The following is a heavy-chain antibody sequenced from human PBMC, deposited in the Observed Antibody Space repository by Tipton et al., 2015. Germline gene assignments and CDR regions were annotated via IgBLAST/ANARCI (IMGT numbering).Heavy chain of an antibody. CDR3: ARDYGDYVDAYFYYGMDV. V-gene: IGHV3-33*01. J-gene: IGHJ6*02. CDR1: GFIFSNYG. CDR2: TWYDGKNK. Sequence: SLRLSCVASGFIFSNYGMHWVRQVPGKGLEWVSFTWYDGKNKYYADSVKGRFTISRDNSKNTLFLQMNNLRAEDTAMYYCARDYGDYVDAYFYYGMDVWGQGTTVTVSS. D-gene: IGHD4-17*01.